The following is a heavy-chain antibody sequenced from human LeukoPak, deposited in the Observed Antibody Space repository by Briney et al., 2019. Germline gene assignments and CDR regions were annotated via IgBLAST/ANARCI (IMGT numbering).Heavy chain of an antibody. CDR1: GGSFSGYY. D-gene: IGHD3-22*01. Sequence: SETLSLTCAVYGGSFSGYYWSWIRQPPGKGLEWIGEINHSGSTNYNPSLKSRVTISVDTSKNQFSLKLSSVTAADTAVYYCAELNSGYPYYFDYWGQGTLVTVSS. J-gene: IGHJ4*02. V-gene: IGHV4-34*01. CDR2: INHSGST. CDR3: AELNSGYPYYFDY.